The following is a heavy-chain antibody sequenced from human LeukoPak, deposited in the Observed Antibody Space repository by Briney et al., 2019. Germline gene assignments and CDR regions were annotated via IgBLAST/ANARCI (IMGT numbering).Heavy chain of an antibody. CDR1: GYTFTSYY. D-gene: IGHD2-15*01. Sequence: ASVKVSCKASGYTFTSYYMHWVRQAPGQGLEWMGIINPSGGSTSYAQKFQGRVTMTRDTSTSTVYMELSSLRSEDTAVYYCGRDALVGYFSYYYMDVWGKGTTVTVSS. CDR2: INPSGGST. J-gene: IGHJ6*03. CDR3: GRDALVGYFSYYYMDV. V-gene: IGHV1-46*01.